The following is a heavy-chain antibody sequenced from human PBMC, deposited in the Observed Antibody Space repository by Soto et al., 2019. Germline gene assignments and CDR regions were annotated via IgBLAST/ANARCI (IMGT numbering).Heavy chain of an antibody. Sequence: QVQLEESGGGLVKPGGSLRLSCAASGFTFSAVYMSWIRQAPNKGLEYISYISSSGTSANYADSVKGRFTISRDNAKNALYLQMNSLRAEDTAVYCCARDRGAVTGQYCDYWGQGALVTVSS. V-gene: IGHV3-11*05. D-gene: IGHD6-19*01. CDR1: GFTFSAVY. J-gene: IGHJ4*02. CDR3: ARDRGAVTGQYCDY. CDR2: ISSSGTSA.